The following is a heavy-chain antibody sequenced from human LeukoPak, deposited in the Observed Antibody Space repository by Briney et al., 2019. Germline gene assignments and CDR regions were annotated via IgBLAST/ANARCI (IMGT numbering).Heavy chain of an antibody. CDR2: ISYDGSNK. CDR1: GFTFSSYA. D-gene: IGHD3-10*01. Sequence: PGRSLRLSCAASGFTFSSYAMHWVRQAPGKGLEWVAVISYDGSNKYYADSVKGRFTISRDNSKNTLYLQMNSLRAEDTAVYYCARARDLPYPLGIDPWGQGTLVTVSS. J-gene: IGHJ5*02. V-gene: IGHV3-30-3*01. CDR3: ARARDLPYPLGIDP.